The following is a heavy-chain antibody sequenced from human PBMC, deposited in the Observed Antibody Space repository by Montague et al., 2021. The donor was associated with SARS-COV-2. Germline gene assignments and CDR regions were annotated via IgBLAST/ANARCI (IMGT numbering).Heavy chain of an antibody. V-gene: IGHV4-4*02. CDR3: ARAQKTISGMLIPPYYFDF. J-gene: IGHJ4*02. Sequence: SETLSLTCSVSGHSILSSDWWTWVRQPPGKGLEWIGEIYHSGSTTYNPSLKSRVTISVDKSKNQFSLTLTSLTAADTAVYYCARAQKTISGMLIPPYYFDFWGQGTLVTVSS. D-gene: IGHD3-3*01. CDR1: GHSILSSDW. CDR2: IYHSGST.